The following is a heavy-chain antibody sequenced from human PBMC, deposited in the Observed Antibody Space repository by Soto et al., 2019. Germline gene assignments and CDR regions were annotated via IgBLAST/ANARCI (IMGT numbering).Heavy chain of an antibody. CDR1: GCSISSGGYY. CDR3: GRPLFSHV. J-gene: IGHJ6*02. V-gene: IGHV4-61*08. Sequence: SDNLSLTFTVSGCSISSGGYYWSWILQHPGKGLEWIGYIYYSGTTNYNPSLKSRVTISADTSKNQFFLKLSSVTAADTAVYFCGRPLFSHVRGQATSLTVS. D-gene: IGHD3-9*01. CDR2: IYYSGTT.